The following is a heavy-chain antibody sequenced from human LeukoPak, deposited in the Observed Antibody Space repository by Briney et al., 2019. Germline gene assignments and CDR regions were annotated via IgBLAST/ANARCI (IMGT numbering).Heavy chain of an antibody. J-gene: IGHJ4*02. Sequence: SETLSFTCTVSGGSISSYYWSWIRQPPGKGLEWIGYIYYSGSTNYNPSLKSRVTISVDTSKNQFSLKLSSVTAADTAVYYCARYGSGYYYVLDYWGQGTLVTVSS. V-gene: IGHV4-59*01. D-gene: IGHD3-22*01. CDR2: IYYSGST. CDR3: ARYGSGYYYVLDY. CDR1: GGSISSYY.